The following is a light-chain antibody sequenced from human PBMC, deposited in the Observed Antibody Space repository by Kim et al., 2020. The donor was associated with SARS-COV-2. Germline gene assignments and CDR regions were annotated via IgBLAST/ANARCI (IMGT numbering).Light chain of an antibody. CDR2: GAS. V-gene: IGKV1-39*01. CDR1: QSISTF. J-gene: IGKJ2*01. CDR3: HQGYRAPYT. Sequence: SASVGDRVTITCRTSQSISTFLSWYQHIPGRAPRLLIYGASNLQSGVPSKFSGSGSGTEFTLTISSLQPEDFATYYCHQGYRAPYTFGQGTKLEI.